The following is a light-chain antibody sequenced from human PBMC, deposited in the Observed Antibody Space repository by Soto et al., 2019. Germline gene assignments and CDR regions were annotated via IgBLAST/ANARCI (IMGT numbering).Light chain of an antibody. CDR1: QSIGRN. J-gene: IGKJ1*01. V-gene: IGKV1-39*01. CDR3: QQSYSTPPT. CDR2: TSS. Sequence: DIQVTQSPASLSASVGDRVTISCRASQSIGRNLNWYQQEPGKAPTLLMFTSSNLQSGVPSRFSGSGSGTDFIFTISSLQPEDFATYYCQQSYSTPPTLGQGTKVDIK.